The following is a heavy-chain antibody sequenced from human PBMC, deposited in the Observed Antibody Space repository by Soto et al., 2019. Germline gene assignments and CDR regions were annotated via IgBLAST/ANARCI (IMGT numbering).Heavy chain of an antibody. Sequence: SETLSLTCAVSGYSISSGYYWGWIRQPPGKGLEWIGSIYHSGSTYYNPSLKSRVTISVDTSKNQFSLKLNSVTAADTAVYYCARGGQDFWSGPFDHCVQGALVTVSS. V-gene: IGHV4-38-2*01. D-gene: IGHD3-3*01. CDR1: GYSISSGYY. CDR3: ARGGQDFWSGPFDH. CDR2: IYHSGST. J-gene: IGHJ4*02.